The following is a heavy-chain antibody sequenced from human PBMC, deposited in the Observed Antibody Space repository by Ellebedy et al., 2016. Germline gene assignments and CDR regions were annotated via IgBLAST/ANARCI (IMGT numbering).Heavy chain of an antibody. Sequence: GESLKISCAASGFTFSSYGMHWVRQAPGKGLEWVAAISYDGSNKYYVDSVKGRFTISRDNSKNTLYLQMNSLRAEDTAVHYCAKKRDSDGPANWDFDLWGRGALVTVSS. J-gene: IGHJ2*01. CDR1: GFTFSSYG. CDR2: ISYDGSNK. CDR3: AKKRDSDGPANWDFDL. D-gene: IGHD5-24*01. V-gene: IGHV3-30*18.